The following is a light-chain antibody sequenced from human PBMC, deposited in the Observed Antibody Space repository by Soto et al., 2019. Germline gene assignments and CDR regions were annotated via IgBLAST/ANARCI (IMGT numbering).Light chain of an antibody. CDR1: HSVSSY. V-gene: IGKV3-11*01. CDR2: DTF. J-gene: IGKJ1*01. Sequence: EIVLTQSPDTLSLSPEERATLSCRASHSVSSYLAWYQQKPGQALRLLIYDTFKRATGIPARFSGSGSGTDFTLTISSLEPEDFAVYYCVQRSTWPWTVGQGSKVEI. CDR3: VQRSTWPWT.